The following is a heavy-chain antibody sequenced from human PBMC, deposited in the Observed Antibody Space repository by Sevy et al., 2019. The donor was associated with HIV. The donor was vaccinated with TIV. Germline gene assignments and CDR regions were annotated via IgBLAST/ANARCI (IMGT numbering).Heavy chain of an antibody. CDR3: ASDIVMGTFDI. D-gene: IGHD2-15*01. CDR1: NGSFSRYY. Sequence: SETLSLTCALNNGSFSRYYGNWIRQSPGMGLEWIGEINHSGSTKYNPSLESRVSISVDTSKNQFSLKLRSVTAADTAVYCCASDIVMGTFDIWGQGTMVTVSS. V-gene: IGHV4-34*01. J-gene: IGHJ3*02. CDR2: INHSGST.